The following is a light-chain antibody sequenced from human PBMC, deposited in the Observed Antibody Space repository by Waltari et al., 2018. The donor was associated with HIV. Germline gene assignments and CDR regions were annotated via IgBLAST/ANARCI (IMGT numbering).Light chain of an antibody. J-gene: IGLJ1*01. CDR2: EVS. Sequence: PALTQPAAQSGSPAQPVRMSCTGARSDVGGDKDVSSYQQYPGKAPKLRIYEVSKRPSGVSNRFSGSKSGNTASLTISGLQTEDEADYYCSSYTGSSTRYVFGTGTKVTVL. V-gene: IGLV2-14*01. CDR1: RSDVGGDKD. CDR3: SSYTGSSTRYV.